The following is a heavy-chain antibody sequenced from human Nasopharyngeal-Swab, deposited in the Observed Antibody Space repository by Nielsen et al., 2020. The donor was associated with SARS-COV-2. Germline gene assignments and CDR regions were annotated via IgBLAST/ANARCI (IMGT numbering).Heavy chain of an antibody. CDR3: AKALLSSSWVHYDYYGLDV. J-gene: IGHJ6*02. D-gene: IGHD6-13*01. V-gene: IGHV3-23*01. CDR2: INGVGVST. CDR1: GFIFNNYA. Sequence: GESLKISCAASGFIFNNYAMTWVRQAPGKGLQWVSAINGVGVSTYYADSVKGRFTISRDNSKNTMYLQMSSLRAEDTALYYCAKALLSSSWVHYDYYGLDVWGQGTTVTVPS.